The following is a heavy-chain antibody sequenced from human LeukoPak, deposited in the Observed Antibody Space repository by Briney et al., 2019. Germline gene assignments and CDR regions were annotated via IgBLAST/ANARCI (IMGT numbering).Heavy chain of an antibody. J-gene: IGHJ4*02. CDR1: GYTFTSYF. D-gene: IGHD3-22*01. V-gene: IGHV1-46*01. Sequence: VASVKVSCKASGYTFTSYFMHWVRQAPGQGLEWMGLINPRGGTTNFPQKFQGRVTMTRDTSTSTVYMELSSLRAEDTALYYCAREPYYDSSGYSPDYWGQGTLVTVSS. CDR3: AREPYYDSSGYSPDY. CDR2: INPRGGTT.